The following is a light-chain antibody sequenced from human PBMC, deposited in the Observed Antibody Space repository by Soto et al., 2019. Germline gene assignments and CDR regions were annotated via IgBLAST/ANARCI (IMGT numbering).Light chain of an antibody. V-gene: IGLV2-14*01. J-gene: IGLJ1*01. CDR3: SSYTSSSLSV. CDR1: SSDVGGYNS. Sequence: QSALTQPASVSGSPGQSITISCTGTSSDVGGYNSVSWYQQHPGKAPKLMIYEVSHRPSGVSHRFSGSKSGNTASLTISGLQAEDEADYYCSSYTSSSLSVFGTGT. CDR2: EVS.